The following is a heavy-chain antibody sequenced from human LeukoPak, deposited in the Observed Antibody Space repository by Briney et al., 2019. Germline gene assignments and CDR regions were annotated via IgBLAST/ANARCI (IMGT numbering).Heavy chain of an antibody. D-gene: IGHD3-10*01. Sequence: SQTLSLTCTVSGGSISSGGYYWSWIRQHPGKGXXXXXYIYYSGSTYYNPSLKSRVTISVDTSKNQFSLKLSSVTAADTAVYYCARDGRFGESRLGMDVWGKGTTVTVSS. V-gene: IGHV4-31*03. CDR3: ARDGRFGESRLGMDV. J-gene: IGHJ6*04. CDR1: GGSISSGGYY. CDR2: IYYSGST.